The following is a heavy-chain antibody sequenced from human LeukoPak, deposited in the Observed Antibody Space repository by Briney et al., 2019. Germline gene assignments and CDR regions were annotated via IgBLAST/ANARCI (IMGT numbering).Heavy chain of an antibody. Sequence: GGSLRLSCAASGSTLSSYGMHWVRQAPGKGLEWVAVISYAGSTEYYADSVKGRFTISRDNSKNTLYLQINSLRAEDTAVYYCTKEPIPVAGGYYFDYWGQGTLVTVSS. CDR2: ISYAGSTE. D-gene: IGHD6-19*01. V-gene: IGHV3-30*18. CDR3: TKEPIPVAGGYYFDY. J-gene: IGHJ4*02. CDR1: GSTLSSYG.